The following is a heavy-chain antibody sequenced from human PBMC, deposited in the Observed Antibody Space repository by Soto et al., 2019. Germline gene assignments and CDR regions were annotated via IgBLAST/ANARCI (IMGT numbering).Heavy chain of an antibody. CDR1: GGTFSSYA. V-gene: IGHV1-69*01. D-gene: IGHD3-10*01. CDR3: ARSPYGAGSYYNFRYYYYGMDV. Sequence: QVQLVQSGAEVKKPGSSVKVSCKASGGTFSSYAISWVRQAPGQGLEWMGGIIPIFGTANYAQKFQGRGTITADESTSTADRALSSLRSEDRAVYDCARSPYGAGSYYNFRYYYYGMDVWGQGTTVTVSS. CDR2: IIPIFGTA. J-gene: IGHJ6*02.